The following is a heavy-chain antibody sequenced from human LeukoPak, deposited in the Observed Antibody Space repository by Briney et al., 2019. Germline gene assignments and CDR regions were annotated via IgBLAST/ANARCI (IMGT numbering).Heavy chain of an antibody. CDR2: ISTFNGHT. Sequence: ASVKVSCKTSGYMFRNYGITWVRQAPGQGLEWMGWISTFNGHTKYTQSLRDRVTMTTDTSTSTDYMELSSLRSEDTAVYYCARDNSVEDTAWWFDPWGQGTLVTVSS. CDR1: GYMFRNYG. D-gene: IGHD4-23*01. J-gene: IGHJ5*02. V-gene: IGHV1-18*01. CDR3: ARDNSVEDTAWWFDP.